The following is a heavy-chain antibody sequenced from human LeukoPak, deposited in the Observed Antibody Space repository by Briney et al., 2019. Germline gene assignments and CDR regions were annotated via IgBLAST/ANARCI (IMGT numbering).Heavy chain of an antibody. CDR2: ISGSGDST. J-gene: IGHJ4*02. CDR1: GFTFSSYS. D-gene: IGHD6-19*01. Sequence: GGSLRLSCAASGFTFSSYSMSWVRQAPGKGLEWISGISGSGDSTYYADSVKGQFTISRDNSKNTVYLQMNSLRAEDTAVYYCAKALPGIVGADPFDYWGQGILVTVSS. V-gene: IGHV3-23*01. CDR3: AKALPGIVGADPFDY.